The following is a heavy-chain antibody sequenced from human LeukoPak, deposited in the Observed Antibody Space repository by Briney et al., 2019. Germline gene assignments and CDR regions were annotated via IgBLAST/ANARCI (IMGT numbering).Heavy chain of an antibody. Sequence: GSLRLSCAASGFTFSSYWMSWVRQAPGKGLEWVANIKQDGSEKYYVDSVKGRFTISKDNAKNSLYLQMNSLRAEDTAVYYCARADYYGSGSYPTWGQGTLVTVSS. CDR3: ARADYYGSGSYPT. CDR1: GFTFSSYW. V-gene: IGHV3-7*01. D-gene: IGHD3-10*01. CDR2: IKQDGSEK. J-gene: IGHJ5*02.